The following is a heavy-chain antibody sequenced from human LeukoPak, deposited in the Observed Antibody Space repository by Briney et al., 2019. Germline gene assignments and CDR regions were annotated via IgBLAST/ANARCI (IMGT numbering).Heavy chain of an antibody. J-gene: IGHJ4*02. CDR2: IYSGGST. V-gene: IGHV3-53*01. D-gene: IGHD3-10*01. CDR3: ASHSGSYYIGY. CDR1: GFTVSSNY. Sequence: PGGSLRLSCAASGFTVSSNYMSWVRQASGKGLEWVSVIYSGGSTYYADSVTGRFTISRDNSKNTLYLQMNSRRAEDTAVYYCASHSGSYYIGYWGQGTLVTVSS.